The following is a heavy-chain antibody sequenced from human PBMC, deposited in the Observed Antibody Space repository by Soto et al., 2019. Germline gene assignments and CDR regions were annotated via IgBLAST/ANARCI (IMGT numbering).Heavy chain of an antibody. V-gene: IGHV3-23*01. CDR2: ISGNGFST. Sequence: GGSLRLSCAASEFTFSDYALSCVRQASGKGLEWVSGISGNGFSTYYADSVKGRFTISRDNSKNTLYLQMNSLRAEDTAVYYCAKNLPDNWNYGQYYFDYWGQGTLVTVSS. J-gene: IGHJ4*02. D-gene: IGHD1-7*01. CDR1: EFTFSDYA. CDR3: AKNLPDNWNYGQYYFDY.